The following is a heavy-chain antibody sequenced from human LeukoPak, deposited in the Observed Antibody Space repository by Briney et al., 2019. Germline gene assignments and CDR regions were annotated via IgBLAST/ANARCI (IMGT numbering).Heavy chain of an antibody. J-gene: IGHJ4*02. D-gene: IGHD3-16*01. Sequence: QSGGSLRLSCTASGFTFGDYALSWFRQAPGQGLEWISYITGGGTTIYYADSVKGRFTISRDNARNSLYLQMDSLRAEDTAVYFCARRPFGAFPFDYWGQGALVAVSS. V-gene: IGHV3-48*03. CDR3: ARRPFGAFPFDY. CDR2: ITGGGTTI. CDR1: GFTFGDYA.